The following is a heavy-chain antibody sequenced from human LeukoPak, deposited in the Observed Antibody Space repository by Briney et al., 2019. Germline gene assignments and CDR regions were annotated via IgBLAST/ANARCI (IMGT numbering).Heavy chain of an antibody. Sequence: SETLSLTCAVYGGSFSGYYWSWIRQPPGKGLEWIGEINHSGSTNYNPSLKSRVTISVDTSKNQFSLKLSSVTAADTAVYYCARLRYGSGSYYNFGFWFDPWGQGTLVTVSP. J-gene: IGHJ5*02. CDR3: ARLRYGSGSYYNFGFWFDP. CDR1: GGSFSGYY. CDR2: INHSGST. V-gene: IGHV4-34*01. D-gene: IGHD3-10*01.